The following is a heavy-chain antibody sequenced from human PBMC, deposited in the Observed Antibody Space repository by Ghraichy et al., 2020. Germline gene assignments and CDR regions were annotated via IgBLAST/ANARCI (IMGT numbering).Heavy chain of an antibody. V-gene: IGHV4-34*01. J-gene: IGHJ6*02. CDR1: RGSFADYY. CDR3: TRVRGTDPATYHNPGMDV. D-gene: IGHD2-15*01. Sequence: SETLSLTCDVLRGSFADYYWTWARQSPGKGLKWIGEMTQGGASTFNPSFKSRVSMSFDRSKNQFSLRVTSVTAADTAVYFCTRVRGTDPATYHNPGMDVWGQGTAVTVSS. CDR2: MTQGGAS.